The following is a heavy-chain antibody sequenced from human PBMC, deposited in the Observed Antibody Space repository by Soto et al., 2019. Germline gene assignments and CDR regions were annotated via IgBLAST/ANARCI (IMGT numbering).Heavy chain of an antibody. V-gene: IGHV3-73*01. CDR3: TSHIVVVVAATPSDY. CDR1: GFTFSGSA. Sequence: EVQLVESGGGLVQPGGSLKLSCAASGFTFSGSAMHCVRQASGKGLEWVGRIRSKANSYATAYAASVKGRFTISRDDSKNTAYLQMNSLKTEDTAVYYCTSHIVVVVAATPSDYWGQGTLVTVSS. D-gene: IGHD2-15*01. J-gene: IGHJ4*02. CDR2: IRSKANSYAT.